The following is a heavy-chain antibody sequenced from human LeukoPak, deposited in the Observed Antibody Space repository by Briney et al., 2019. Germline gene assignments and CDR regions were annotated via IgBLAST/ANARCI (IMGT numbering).Heavy chain of an antibody. J-gene: IGHJ4*02. CDR1: DDSISSSHYY. CDR2: IYYSGST. CDR3: ARILFRGIIAGAFED. D-gene: IGHD3-10*01. Sequence: TSETLSLTCAVSDDSISSSHYYWGWIRQPPGKGLEWTGSIYYSGSTYFNPSLTTRLTISVDTTNNQISQKLGSVPAADTAVYCGARILFRGIIAGAFEDWGEGTLVTVSS. V-gene: IGHV4-39*01.